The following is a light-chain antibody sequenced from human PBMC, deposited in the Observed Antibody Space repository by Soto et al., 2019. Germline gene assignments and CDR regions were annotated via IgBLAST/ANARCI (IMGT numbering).Light chain of an antibody. V-gene: IGKV3-20*01. CDR2: GAS. CDR1: QSVSTNY. J-gene: IGKJ4*01. CDR3: HQYCSSPFT. Sequence: EIVLTQSPGTLSLSPGERATLSCRASQSVSTNYLAWYQQKPGQAPRLLIYGASSRATGIPDRFSGGGSGPDFTLTISTLAPEDFAVYYYHQYCSSPFTFGRGTKVEIK.